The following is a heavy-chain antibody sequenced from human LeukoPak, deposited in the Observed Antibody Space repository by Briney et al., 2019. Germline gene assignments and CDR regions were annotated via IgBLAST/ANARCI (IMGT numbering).Heavy chain of an antibody. Sequence: PGGSLRLSCAASGFTISRYWMSWVRQAPGKGLEWVANIKQDGSEKYYVDSVKGRFTISRDNAKNSLYLQMNSLRAEDTAVYYCARVLRFLEWLLPHYYYYGMDVWGQGTTVTVSS. CDR2: IKQDGSEK. CDR1: GFTISRYW. D-gene: IGHD3-3*01. CDR3: ARVLRFLEWLLPHYYYYGMDV. V-gene: IGHV3-7*05. J-gene: IGHJ6*02.